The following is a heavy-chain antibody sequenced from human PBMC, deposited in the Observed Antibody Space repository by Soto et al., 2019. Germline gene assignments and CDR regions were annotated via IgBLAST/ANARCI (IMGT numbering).Heavy chain of an antibody. CDR2: INPNSGGT. J-gene: IGHJ5*02. V-gene: IGHV1-2*02. CDR3: ARDPYYDRSGYFPVGFDP. D-gene: IGHD3-22*01. CDR1: GYTFTGYY. Sequence: GASVKVSCKASGYTFTGYYMHWVRQAPGQGLEWMGWINPNSGGTNYAQKFQGRVTMTRDTSISTAYMELSRLRSDDTAVYYCARDPYYDRSGYFPVGFDPWGQGTLVTVSS.